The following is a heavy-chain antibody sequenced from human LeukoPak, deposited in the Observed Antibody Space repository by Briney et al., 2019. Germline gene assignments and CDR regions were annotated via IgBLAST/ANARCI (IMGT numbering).Heavy chain of an antibody. CDR1: GFIFSSYA. J-gene: IGHJ4*02. CDR2: ISYDGSNK. D-gene: IGHD6-25*01. CDR3: ARDPSTGSAYYLDY. V-gene: IGHV3-30-3*01. Sequence: GGFLRLSCAASGFIFSSYAMQWVRQAPGKGLEWVAVISYDGSNKYYADSVKGRFTISRDNSKNTLYLQMNSLRAEDTAVYYCARDPSTGSAYYLDYWGQGTLVTVSS.